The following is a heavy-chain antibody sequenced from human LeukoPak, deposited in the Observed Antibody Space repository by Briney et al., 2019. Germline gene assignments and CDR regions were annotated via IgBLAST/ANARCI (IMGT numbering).Heavy chain of an antibody. D-gene: IGHD3-16*01. CDR2: IKQDGSEK. J-gene: IGHJ4*02. Sequence: GGSLRLSCAASGFTFSSYSMNWVRQAPGKGLEWVANIKQDGSEKSYVDSVKGRFTISRDNAKKSLWLQMNSLRAEDTAVYYCARGYDYPDYWGQGTLVTVSS. CDR1: GFTFSSYS. CDR3: ARGYDYPDY. V-gene: IGHV3-7*01.